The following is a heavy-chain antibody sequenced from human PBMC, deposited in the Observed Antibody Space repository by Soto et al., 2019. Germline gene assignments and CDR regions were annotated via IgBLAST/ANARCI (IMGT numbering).Heavy chain of an antibody. CDR3: AKGYYSGYDLAYFDY. CDR1: GFSFDDYA. D-gene: IGHD5-12*01. J-gene: IGHJ4*02. CDR2: NSGSGDNT. Sequence: EVQLLESGGGLVQPGGSLRLSCAASGFSFDDYAMTWVRQAAGKGLEWVSANSGSGDNTYYADSAKGRFTISRDNSKNTLYLQLNSLRAEDTALYYCAKGYYSGYDLAYFDYWGQGTLVTVSS. V-gene: IGHV3-23*01.